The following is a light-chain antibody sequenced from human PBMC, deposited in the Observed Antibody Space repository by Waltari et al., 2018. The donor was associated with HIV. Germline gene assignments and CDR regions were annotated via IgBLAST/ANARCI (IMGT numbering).Light chain of an antibody. J-gene: IGLJ2*01. CDR1: ISNVGTGFE. CDR2: GNT. V-gene: IGLV1-40*01. CDR3: QSYDNTLGGVV. Sequence: QSVLSQPPSVSGAPGQNVTSACAGTISNVGTGFEVNWYQQFPGVAPRIVIYGNTNRPSGVTDRFSRSKSDTSSSLAITGLRAEDEADYHCQSYDNTLGGVVFGGGTKLTVL.